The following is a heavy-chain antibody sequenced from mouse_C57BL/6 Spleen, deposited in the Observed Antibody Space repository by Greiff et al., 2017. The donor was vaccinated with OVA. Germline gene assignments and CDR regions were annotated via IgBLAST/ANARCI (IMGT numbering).Heavy chain of an antibody. CDR2: INPSNGGT. Sequence: QVQLQQPGTELVKPGASVKLSCKASGYTFTSYWMHWVKQRPGQGLEWIGNINPSNGGTNYNEKFKSKATLTVDKSSSTAYMQLSSLTSEDSAVYYGAREAQDGYYPWFAYWGQGTLVTVSA. CDR1: GYTFTSYW. J-gene: IGHJ3*01. V-gene: IGHV1-53*01. CDR3: AREAQDGYYPWFAY. D-gene: IGHD2-3*01.